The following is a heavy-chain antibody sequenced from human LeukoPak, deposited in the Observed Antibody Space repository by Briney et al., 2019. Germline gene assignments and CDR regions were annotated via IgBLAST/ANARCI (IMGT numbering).Heavy chain of an antibody. CDR1: GGSISSYY. J-gene: IGHJ4*02. Sequence: SETLSLTCTVSGGSISSYYWSWIRQPPGKGLEWIGEINHSGSTNYNPSLKSRVTISVDTSKNQFSLKLSSVTAADTAVYYCAREIGITMVRGFDYWGQGTLVTVSS. CDR2: INHSGST. CDR3: AREIGITMVRGFDY. D-gene: IGHD3-10*01. V-gene: IGHV4-34*01.